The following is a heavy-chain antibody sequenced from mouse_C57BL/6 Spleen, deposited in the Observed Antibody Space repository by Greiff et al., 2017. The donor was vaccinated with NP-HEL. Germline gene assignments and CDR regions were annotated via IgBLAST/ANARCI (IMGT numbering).Heavy chain of an antibody. D-gene: IGHD2-2*01. Sequence: EVKLVESGPGLVKPSQSLSLTCSVTGYSITSGYYWNWIRQFPGNKLEWMGYISYDGSNNYNPSLKNRISITRDTSKNQFFLKLNSVTTEDTATYYCARVWLRRYVDVGGTGTTVTVSS. CDR2: ISYDGSN. J-gene: IGHJ1*03. V-gene: IGHV3-6*01. CDR1: GYSITSGYY. CDR3: ARVWLRRYVDV.